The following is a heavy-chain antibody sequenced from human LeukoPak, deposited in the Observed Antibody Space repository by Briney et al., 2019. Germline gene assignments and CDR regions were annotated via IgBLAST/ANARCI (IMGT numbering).Heavy chain of an antibody. J-gene: IGHJ4*02. Sequence: SETLSLTCAVHGGSFNEYFWTWIRQPPGKGLEWIGEINHGGTTNYNPSLESRVTMSVDTPKKQFSLEVKSVTAADTGVYCARAPYRLGYGAYWGQGTLVTVSS. CDR3: RAPYRLGYGAY. V-gene: IGHV4-34*01. CDR2: INHGGTT. D-gene: IGHD5-12*01. CDR1: GGSFNEYF.